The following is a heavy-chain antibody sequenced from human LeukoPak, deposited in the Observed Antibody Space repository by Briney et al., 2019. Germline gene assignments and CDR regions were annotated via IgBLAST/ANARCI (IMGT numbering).Heavy chain of an antibody. J-gene: IGHJ4*02. Sequence: GGSLRLSCAASGFTFSSYNMNWVRQAPGKGLEWVSFISSSNTFIYYADSVKGRFTISRDNAKNSLYLQMNSLRAEDTAVYYCARDRFGGWTSGGFDYWGQGTLVTVSS. CDR3: ARDRFGGWTSGGFDY. CDR2: ISSSNTFI. D-gene: IGHD6-19*01. CDR1: GFTFSSYN. V-gene: IGHV3-21*01.